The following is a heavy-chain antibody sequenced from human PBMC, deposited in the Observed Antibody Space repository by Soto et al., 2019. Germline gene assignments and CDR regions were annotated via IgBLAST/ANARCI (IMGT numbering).Heavy chain of an antibody. Sequence: AVKVSCKASGGTFSSYTISWVRQAPGQGLEWMGRIIPILGIANYAQKFQGRVTITADKSTSTAYMELSSLRSEDTAVYYCAREMGAANYYGSGSFDYYYMDVWGKGTTVTVSS. J-gene: IGHJ6*03. CDR1: GGTFSSYT. V-gene: IGHV1-69*04. CDR2: IIPILGIA. D-gene: IGHD3-10*01. CDR3: AREMGAANYYGSGSFDYYYMDV.